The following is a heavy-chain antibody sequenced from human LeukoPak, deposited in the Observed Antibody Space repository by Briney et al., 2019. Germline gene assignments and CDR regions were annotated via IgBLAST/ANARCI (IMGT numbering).Heavy chain of an antibody. CDR1: GFSFSMYS. Sequence: GGSLRLSCAASGFSFSMYSMSWVRQAPGKGLEWVSLIYSAGSTYYADSVKGRFTISRDNSKNTLYLQMNSLRVEDTAVYYCARDQGRQQLVQGPYYYYMDVWGKGTTVTISS. J-gene: IGHJ6*03. CDR2: IYSAGST. D-gene: IGHD6-13*01. CDR3: ARDQGRQQLVQGPYYYYMDV. V-gene: IGHV3-66*01.